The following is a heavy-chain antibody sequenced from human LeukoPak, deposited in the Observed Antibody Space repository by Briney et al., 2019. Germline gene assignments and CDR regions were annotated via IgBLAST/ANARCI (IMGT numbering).Heavy chain of an antibody. CDR1: GDSFTNYD. D-gene: IGHD3-3*01. V-gene: IGHV1-8*01. Sequence: GASVKVSCNASGDSFTNYDINWVRQATGQGLEWMGWMNPNSGNIGYAQKFQGRLTMIRNTSINTSYMELRSLTSEDTAVYYCVRTAGIFWSGAYYFDSWGQGTLVTVSS. CDR2: MNPNSGNI. CDR3: VRTAGIFWSGAYYFDS. J-gene: IGHJ4*02.